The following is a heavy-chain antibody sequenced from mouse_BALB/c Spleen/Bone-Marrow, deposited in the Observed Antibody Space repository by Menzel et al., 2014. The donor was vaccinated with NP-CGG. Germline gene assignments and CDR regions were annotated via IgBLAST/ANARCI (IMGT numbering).Heavy chain of an antibody. J-gene: IGHJ2*01. CDR2: ISSGGSM. Sequence: EVNVVESGGGLVQPGGSLKLSCAASGFTFSSFVMSWVRQTPEKRLEWVASISSGGSMYYSDSVKGRFIISRDNARNILYLQMSGLRSEDTAMYYCARDYYGSSHFDYWGQGSTLTVSS. D-gene: IGHD1-1*01. V-gene: IGHV5-6-5*01. CDR1: GFTFSSFV. CDR3: ARDYYGSSHFDY.